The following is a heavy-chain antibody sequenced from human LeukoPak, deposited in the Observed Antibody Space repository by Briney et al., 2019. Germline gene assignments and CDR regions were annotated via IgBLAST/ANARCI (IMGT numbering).Heavy chain of an antibody. CDR2: IDPNSGGT. V-gene: IGHV1-2*06. J-gene: IGHJ4*02. D-gene: IGHD2-8*01. Sequence: GASVTVSCTASGYTFTGYYIHWVRQAPGQGLEWMGRIDPNSGGTKYAQKFQGRVTMTRDTSISTAYMELSRLSSDDTAMYHCARDSRVSADYWGQGTLVTVSS. CDR1: GYTFTGYY. CDR3: ARDSRVSADY.